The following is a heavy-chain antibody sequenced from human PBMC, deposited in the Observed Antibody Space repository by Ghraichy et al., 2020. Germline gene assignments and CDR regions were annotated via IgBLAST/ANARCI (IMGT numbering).Heavy chain of an antibody. CDR1: GGSISSYY. CDR2: IYYSGST. D-gene: IGHD2-15*01. Sequence: SETLSLTCTVSGGSISSYYWSWIRQPPGKGLEWIGYIYYSGSTNYNPSLKSRVTISVDTSKNQFSLKLSSVTAADTAVYYCARGIRDIVVPFQHWGQGTLVTVSS. J-gene: IGHJ1*01. CDR3: ARGIRDIVVPFQH. V-gene: IGHV4-59*01.